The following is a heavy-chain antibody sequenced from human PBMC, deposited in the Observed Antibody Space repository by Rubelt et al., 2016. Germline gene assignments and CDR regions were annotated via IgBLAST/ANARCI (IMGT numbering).Heavy chain of an antibody. V-gene: IGHV4-38-2*02. Sequence: QVQLQESGPGLVKPSETLSLTCSVSGYSISNGYYWGWIRQPPGKELEWIGSIHHSGSARYNPSLKSRVTISVDTSKNKCARKLSSATAADTAVYYCARDAEESYFDYWGQGTLVTVSS. J-gene: IGHJ4*02. CDR1: GYSISNGYY. CDR2: IHHSGSA. CDR3: ARDAEESYFDY.